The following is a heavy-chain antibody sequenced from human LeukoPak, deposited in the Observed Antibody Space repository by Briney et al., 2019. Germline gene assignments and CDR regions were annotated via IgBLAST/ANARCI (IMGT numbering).Heavy chain of an antibody. J-gene: IGHJ4*02. V-gene: IGHV4-4*02. CDR1: GGSIRSSNW. Sequence: SGTLSLTCAVSGGSIRSSNWWSWVRQPPGEGLEWIGEIYHSGSTTYNPSLKSRVTISVDKSKNQFSLKLTSVTAADTAVYYCVRHDGRGGATMGAWDCWGQGSLVTVSS. CDR2: IYHSGST. CDR3: VRHDGRGGATMGAWDC. D-gene: IGHD4/OR15-4a*01.